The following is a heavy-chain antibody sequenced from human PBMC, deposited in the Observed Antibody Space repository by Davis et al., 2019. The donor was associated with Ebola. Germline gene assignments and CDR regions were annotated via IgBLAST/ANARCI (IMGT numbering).Heavy chain of an antibody. CDR2: IDKSSTYI. Sequence: GESLKISCAASGFTFSSYSMDWVRQAPGKGLEWVSSIDKSSTYIYYADSLKGRFTISRDNAKNTLYLQMNSLRVEDTAVYYCARDAEWLSAFSKWGQGTLVTVSS. V-gene: IGHV3-21*01. J-gene: IGHJ4*02. D-gene: IGHD3-3*01. CDR1: GFTFSSYS. CDR3: ARDAEWLSAFSK.